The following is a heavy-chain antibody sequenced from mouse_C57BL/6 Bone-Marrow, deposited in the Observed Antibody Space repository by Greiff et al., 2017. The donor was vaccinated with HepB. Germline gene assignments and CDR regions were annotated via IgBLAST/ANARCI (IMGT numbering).Heavy chain of an antibody. CDR3: VKMSATGAMDY. CDR1: GYTFTSYW. V-gene: IGHV1-69*01. Sequence: QVHVKQPGAELVMPGASVKLSCKASGYTFTSYWMHWVKQRPGQGLEWIGEIDPSDSYTNYNQKFKGKSTLTVDKSSSTAYMQLSSLTSEDSAVYYCVKMSATGAMDYWGQGTSVTVSS. CDR2: IDPSDSYT. D-gene: IGHD1-1*01. J-gene: IGHJ4*01.